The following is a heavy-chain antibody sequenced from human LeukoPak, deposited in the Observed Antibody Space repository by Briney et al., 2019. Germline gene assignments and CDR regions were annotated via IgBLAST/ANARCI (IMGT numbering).Heavy chain of an antibody. CDR3: ARDREGGSESEGMDV. V-gene: IGHV1-18*01. CDR2: ISAYNGNT. D-gene: IGHD1-14*01. J-gene: IGHJ6*02. CDR1: GYTFTSYG. Sequence: ASVKVSCKASGYTFTSYGISWVRQAPGQGLEWMGWISAYNGNTNYAQKLQGRVTMTTDTSTSTAYMELRSLRSEDTAVYYCARDREGGSESEGMDVWGQGTTVTVSS.